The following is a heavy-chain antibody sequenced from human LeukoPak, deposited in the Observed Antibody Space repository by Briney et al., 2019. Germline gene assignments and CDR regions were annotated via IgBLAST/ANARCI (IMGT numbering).Heavy chain of an antibody. CDR1: AASISTGSYY. J-gene: IGHJ5*02. V-gene: IGHV4-61*02. CDR3: ARSVTIVGISGRDNWFDP. Sequence: SQTLSLTCTVSAASISTGSYYWSWLRQPAGKGLEWIVRIYTSGSTNYNHSLKSRVPISVDTSKNQFSLKRSSVTAADTAVYYCARSVTIVGISGRDNWFDPWGQGTLVTVSS. CDR2: IYTSGST. D-gene: IGHD1-26*01.